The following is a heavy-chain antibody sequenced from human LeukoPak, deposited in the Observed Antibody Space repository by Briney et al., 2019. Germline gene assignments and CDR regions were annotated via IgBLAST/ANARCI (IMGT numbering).Heavy chain of an antibody. CDR3: ARGGGIAAAGTPYYFDY. V-gene: IGHV3-30-3*01. CDR1: GFTFSSYA. D-gene: IGHD6-13*01. CDR2: ISYDGSNK. J-gene: IGHJ4*02. Sequence: PGGSLRLSCAASGFTFSSYAMHWVRQAPGKGLEWVAVISYDGSNKYYADSVKGRFTISRDNSKNTLYLQMNSLRAEDTAVYHCARGGGIAAAGTPYYFDYWGQGTLVTVSS.